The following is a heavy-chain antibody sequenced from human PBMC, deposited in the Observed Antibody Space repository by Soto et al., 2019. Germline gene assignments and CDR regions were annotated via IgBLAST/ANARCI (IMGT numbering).Heavy chain of an antibody. CDR1: GYTFTSYD. CDR3: ATGGTPFYGMDV. D-gene: IGHD1-1*01. CDR2: MNPNSGNT. Sequence: ASVKVSCKASGYTFTSYDINWVRQATGQGLEWMGWMNPNSGNTGYAQKFQGWVTMTRDTSISTAYMELSRLRSDDTAVYYCATGGTPFYGMDVWGQGTTVTVSS. J-gene: IGHJ6*02. V-gene: IGHV1-8*01.